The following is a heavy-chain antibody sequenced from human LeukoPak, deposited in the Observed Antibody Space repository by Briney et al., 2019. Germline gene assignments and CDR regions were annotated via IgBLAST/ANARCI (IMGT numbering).Heavy chain of an antibody. Sequence: ASVKVSCKASGYTFTTYGISWVRPAPGQGLEWMGWISAYNANINYAQKLQGRVTMTTDTSTSTAYMELRSLRSDDTAVYYCARDTRGYVSQTFDIWGQGTMVTVSS. CDR1: GYTFTTYG. V-gene: IGHV1-18*01. CDR2: ISAYNANI. D-gene: IGHD5-18*01. J-gene: IGHJ3*02. CDR3: ARDTRGYVSQTFDI.